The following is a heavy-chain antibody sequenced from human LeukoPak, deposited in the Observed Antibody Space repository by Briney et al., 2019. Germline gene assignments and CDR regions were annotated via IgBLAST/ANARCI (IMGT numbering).Heavy chain of an antibody. V-gene: IGHV4-38-2*02. CDR1: GYSISSGYY. CDR2: IYHSGIT. Sequence: SETLSLSCSVSGYSISSGYYWGWIRQPPGQGLEWIGSIYHSGITHYRPSLRSRVTISIDAFKNQFSLKLRSVTAADTAVYYCARVDSDILTGYIGKYFHHYHMDVWGKGTTVTVSS. J-gene: IGHJ6*03. CDR3: ARVDSDILTGYIGKYFHHYHMDV. D-gene: IGHD3-9*01.